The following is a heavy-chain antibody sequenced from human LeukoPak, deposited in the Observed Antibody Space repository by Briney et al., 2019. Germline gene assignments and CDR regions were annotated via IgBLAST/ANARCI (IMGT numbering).Heavy chain of an antibody. CDR3: AKGPGAYYYHYGMDV. Sequence: GGSLRLSCAASGFTFDDYAMHWVRQAPGKGLEWVSGISWNSGSIGYADSVKGRFTISRDNAKNSLYLQMNSLRAEDTALYYCAKGPGAYYYHYGMDVWGQGTTVTVSS. J-gene: IGHJ6*02. CDR2: ISWNSGSI. V-gene: IGHV3-9*01. CDR1: GFTFDDYA.